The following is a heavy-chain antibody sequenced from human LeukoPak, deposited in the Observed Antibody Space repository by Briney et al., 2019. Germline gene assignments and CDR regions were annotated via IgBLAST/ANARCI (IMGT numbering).Heavy chain of an antibody. CDR3: VRRRGTGWYSVDY. CDR1: GYSFTSYW. Sequence: GESLKISCKGSGYSFTSYWIGWVRQMPGKGLEWMGSIYPGDSDTRYSPSFQGQVTISVDKSISTAYLQWSSLKASDTAIYYCVRRRGTGWYSVDYWGQGTLVTVSS. D-gene: IGHD6-19*01. CDR2: IYPGDSDT. V-gene: IGHV5-51*01. J-gene: IGHJ4*02.